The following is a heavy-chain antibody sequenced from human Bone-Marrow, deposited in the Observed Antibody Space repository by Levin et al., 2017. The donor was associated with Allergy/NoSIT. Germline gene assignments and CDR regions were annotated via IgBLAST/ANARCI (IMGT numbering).Heavy chain of an antibody. CDR1: GFTVSNNY. CDR3: ARDLSISVAGDYMDV. CDR2: IYAGGST. J-gene: IGHJ6*03. V-gene: IGHV3-53*01. Sequence: QAGGSLRLSCAASGFTVSNNYMSWVRQAPGKGLEWVSIIYAGGSTFYADSVKGRFTISRDNSKNTLYLQMNSLRAEDTAVYYCARDLSISVAGDYMDVWGKGTTVTVSS. D-gene: IGHD6-19*01.